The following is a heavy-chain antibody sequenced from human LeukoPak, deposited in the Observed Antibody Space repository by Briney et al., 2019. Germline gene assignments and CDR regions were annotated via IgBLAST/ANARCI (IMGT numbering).Heavy chain of an antibody. CDR2: ISYDGSNK. J-gene: IGHJ4*02. CDR1: GFTFSSYS. D-gene: IGHD4-17*01. Sequence: PGGSLRLSCVASGFTFSSYSMHWVRRAPGKGLEWVAMISYDGSNKYYADSVKGRFTISRDNSKYMLYLQMNSLRAEDTAVYYCARDPYGDYYFDWWGRGTLVAVSS. CDR3: ARDPYGDYYFDW. V-gene: IGHV3-30-3*01.